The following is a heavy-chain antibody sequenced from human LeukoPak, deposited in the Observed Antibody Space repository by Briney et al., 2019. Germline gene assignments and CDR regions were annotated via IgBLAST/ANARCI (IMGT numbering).Heavy chain of an antibody. D-gene: IGHD3-3*02. CDR2: INHSGST. Sequence: SETLSLTCAVYGGSLSDYYWSWIRQPPGKGLEWIGEINHSGSTNYNPSLKSRVTISVDTSKNQSSLKLSSVTAADTAVYFCARLSTHDAFEIWGQGTMVTVSS. J-gene: IGHJ3*02. CDR1: GGSLSDYY. V-gene: IGHV4-34*01. CDR3: ARLSTHDAFEI.